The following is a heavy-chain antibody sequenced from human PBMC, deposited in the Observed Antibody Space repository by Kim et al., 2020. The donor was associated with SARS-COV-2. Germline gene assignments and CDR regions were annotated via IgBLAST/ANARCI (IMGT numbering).Heavy chain of an antibody. J-gene: IGHJ4*02. CDR2: GTT. CDR3: AKDPSLRGY. V-gene: IGHV3-23*01. Sequence: GTTYYEDSVKARFTMSRANSKNTLYLTMNSLRAEETAVYYCAKDPSLRGYWGQGTLVTVSS.